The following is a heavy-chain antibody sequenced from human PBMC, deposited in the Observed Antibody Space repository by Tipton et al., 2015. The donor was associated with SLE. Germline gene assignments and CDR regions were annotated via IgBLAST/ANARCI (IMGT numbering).Heavy chain of an antibody. V-gene: IGHV4-59*12. CDR3: ARRHYSGPFDS. J-gene: IGHJ4*02. Sequence: TLSLTCTVSGASISSYYWSWIRQPPGKGLEWIGYVYDIEFTNYNPSLKSRVTISLDTSKNQFSLKLNSVTAADTAVYYCARRHYSGPFDSWGQGTLVTVSS. D-gene: IGHD5-12*01. CDR2: VYDIEFT. CDR1: GASISSYY.